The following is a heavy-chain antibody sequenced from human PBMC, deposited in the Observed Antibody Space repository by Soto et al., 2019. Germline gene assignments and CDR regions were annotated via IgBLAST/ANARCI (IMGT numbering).Heavy chain of an antibody. Sequence: GGSLRLSCAASGFTFSSYGMHWVRQAPGKGLEWVAVIWYDGSNKYYADSVKGRFTISRDNSKNTLYLQMNSLRAEDTAVYYCARDLLPAANYYYYMDVWGKGTTVTVSS. CDR2: IWYDGSNK. V-gene: IGHV3-33*01. D-gene: IGHD2-2*01. CDR3: ARDLLPAANYYYYMDV. J-gene: IGHJ6*03. CDR1: GFTFSSYG.